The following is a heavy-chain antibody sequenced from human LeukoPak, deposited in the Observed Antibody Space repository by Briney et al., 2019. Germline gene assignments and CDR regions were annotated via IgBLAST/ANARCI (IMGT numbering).Heavy chain of an antibody. D-gene: IGHD1-26*01. Sequence: GESLKISYKSSGYSFTSYWIGWVRQMPGKGLEWMGIIYPGDSDIRYSPSFRGQVTISTDKSTSTAYLQWSSLRASDTAMYYCARHRGSYSYDYWGQGTLVTVSS. CDR3: ARHRGSYSYDY. V-gene: IGHV5-51*01. CDR1: GYSFTSYW. CDR2: IYPGDSDI. J-gene: IGHJ4*02.